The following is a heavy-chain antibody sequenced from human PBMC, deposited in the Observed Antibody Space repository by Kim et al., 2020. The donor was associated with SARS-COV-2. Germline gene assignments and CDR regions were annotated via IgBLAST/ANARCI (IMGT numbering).Heavy chain of an antibody. Sequence: SETLSLTCTVSGGSISSYYWSWIRQPPGKGLEWIGYIYYSGSTNYNPSLKSRVTISVDTSKNQFSLKLSSVTAAATAGYYCARETVGGGYGPWGQGTLVT. J-gene: IGHJ5*02. CDR3: ARETVGGGYGP. CDR1: GGSISSYY. D-gene: IGHD3-16*01. V-gene: IGHV4-59*01. CDR2: IYYSGST.